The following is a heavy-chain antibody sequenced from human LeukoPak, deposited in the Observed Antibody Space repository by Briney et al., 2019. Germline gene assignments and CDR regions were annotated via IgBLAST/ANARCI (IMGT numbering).Heavy chain of an antibody. D-gene: IGHD3-10*01. J-gene: IGHJ4*02. CDR2: ISSSGSTI. V-gene: IGHV3-11*01. CDR1: GFTFSNAW. Sequence: GGSLRLSCAASGFTFSNAWMSWIRQAPGKGLEWVSYISSSGSTIYYADSVKGRFTISRDNAKNSLYLQMNSLRAEDTAVYYCARGSKPYYYGSGSPFDYWGQGTLVTVSS. CDR3: ARGSKPYYYGSGSPFDY.